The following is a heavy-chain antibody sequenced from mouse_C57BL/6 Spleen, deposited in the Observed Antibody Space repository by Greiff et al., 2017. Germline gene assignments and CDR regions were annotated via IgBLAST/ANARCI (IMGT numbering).Heavy chain of an antibody. J-gene: IGHJ4*01. V-gene: IGHV1-62-2*01. CDR3: ARHEVVREAMDY. D-gene: IGHD1-1*01. Sequence: QVHVKQSGAELVKPGASVKLSCKASGYTFTEYTIHWVKQRPGQGLEWIGWFYPGSGSIKYNEKFKDKATLTADKSSSTVYMELSRLTSEDSAVYFCARHEVVREAMDYWGQGTSVTVSS. CDR1: GYTFTEYT. CDR2: FYPGSGSI.